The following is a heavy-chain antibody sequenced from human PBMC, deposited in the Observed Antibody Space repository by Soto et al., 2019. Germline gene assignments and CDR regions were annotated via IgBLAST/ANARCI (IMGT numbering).Heavy chain of an antibody. CDR2: ISSSSYI. CDR3: ARDLQVTIFGVVKTDY. CDR1: GFTFSSYS. J-gene: IGHJ4*02. D-gene: IGHD3-3*01. Sequence: EVQLVESGGGLVKPGGSLRLSCAASGFTFSSYSMNWVRQAPGKGLEWVSSISSSSYIYYADSAKGRFTISRDNAKNSLYLQMNSLRAEDTAVYYCARDLQVTIFGVVKTDYWGQGTLVTVSS. V-gene: IGHV3-21*01.